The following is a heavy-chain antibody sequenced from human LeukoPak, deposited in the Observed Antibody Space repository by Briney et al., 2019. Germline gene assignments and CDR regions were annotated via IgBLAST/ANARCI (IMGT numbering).Heavy chain of an antibody. CDR1: GGSISSYY. Sequence: MAPETLSLTCTVSGGSISSYYWSWIRQPAGKGLEWIGRIYTSGSTNYNPSLKSRVTMSVDTSKNQFSLKLSSVTAADTAVYYCARDGKGYCSSTSCYRGDYWGQGTLVTVSS. J-gene: IGHJ4*02. D-gene: IGHD2-2*01. CDR3: ARDGKGYCSSTSCYRGDY. CDR2: IYTSGST. V-gene: IGHV4-4*07.